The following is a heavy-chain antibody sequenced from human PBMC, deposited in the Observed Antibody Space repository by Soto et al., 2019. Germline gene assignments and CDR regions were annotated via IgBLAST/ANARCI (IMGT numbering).Heavy chain of an antibody. D-gene: IGHD2-2*01. CDR3: ARGHRLVVPAAYWFDY. J-gene: IGHJ4*02. V-gene: IGHV1-18*01. Sequence: ASVKVSCKASGYTFTSYGISWVRQAPGQGLEWMGWISAYNGNTNYAQKFQGRVTMTRNTSISTAYMELSSLRSEDTAVYYCARGHRLVVPAAYWFDYWGQGTLVTVSS. CDR2: ISAYNGNT. CDR1: GYTFTSYG.